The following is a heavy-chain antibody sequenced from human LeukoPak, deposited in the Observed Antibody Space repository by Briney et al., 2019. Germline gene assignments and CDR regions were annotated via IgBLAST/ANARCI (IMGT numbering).Heavy chain of an antibody. CDR2: IYHSGST. CDR1: GVSISSGGYS. Sequence: SETLSLTCAVSGVSISSGGYSWSWLRQPPGKGLEWIGYIYHSGSTYYNPSLKSRVTISVDRSKNQFSLKLSSVTAADTAVYYCARPIHLGSSRGWFDPWGQGTLVTVSS. J-gene: IGHJ5*02. D-gene: IGHD6-13*01. CDR3: ARPIHLGSSRGWFDP. V-gene: IGHV4-30-2*01.